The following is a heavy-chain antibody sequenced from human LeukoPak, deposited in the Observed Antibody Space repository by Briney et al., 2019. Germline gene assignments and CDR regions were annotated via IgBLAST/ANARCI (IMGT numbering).Heavy chain of an antibody. J-gene: IGHJ4*02. CDR2: IYDSGST. CDR1: GVSFSGYY. V-gene: IGHV4-59*01. CDR3: ARGPPREGYDYVWGSYRYTLYI. Sequence: SETLSLTCAVYGVSFSGYYWSWIRQPPGKGLEWIGYIYDSGSTNYNPSLKSLGTISVDTSKNQFSLKLCSVTAADTAVYYCARGPPREGYDYVWGSYRYTLYIWGQGTLVTVSS. D-gene: IGHD3-16*02.